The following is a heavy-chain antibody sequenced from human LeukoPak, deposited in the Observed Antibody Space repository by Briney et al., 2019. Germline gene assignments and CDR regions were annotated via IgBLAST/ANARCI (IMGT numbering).Heavy chain of an antibody. Sequence: SETLSLTCAVYGGSFSGYYWSWIRQPPGKGLEWIGEINHSGSTNYNPSLKSRVTISADTSKNQFSLKLSSVTAADTAVYYCASLSSGWYGDFDYWGQGTLVTVSS. CDR2: INHSGST. D-gene: IGHD6-19*01. J-gene: IGHJ4*02. V-gene: IGHV4-34*01. CDR1: GGSFSGYY. CDR3: ASLSSGWYGDFDY.